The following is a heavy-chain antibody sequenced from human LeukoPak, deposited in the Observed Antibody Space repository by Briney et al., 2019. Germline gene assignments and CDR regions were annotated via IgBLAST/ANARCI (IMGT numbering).Heavy chain of an antibody. CDR1: GFTFSSYA. CDR3: ARGTNYYGSGSFMADY. J-gene: IGHJ4*02. Sequence: GGSLRLSCAASGFTFSSYAMHWVRQAPGKGLEYVSAISSNGGSTYYANSVKGRFTISRDNSKNTLYLQMGSLRAEDMAVYYCARGTNYYGSGSFMADYWGQGTLVTVSS. CDR2: ISSNGGST. V-gene: IGHV3-64*01. D-gene: IGHD3-10*01.